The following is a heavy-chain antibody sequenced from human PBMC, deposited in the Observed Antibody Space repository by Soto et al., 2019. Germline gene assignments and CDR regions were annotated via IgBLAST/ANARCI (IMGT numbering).Heavy chain of an antibody. CDR2: IIPIFGTA. D-gene: IGHD3-10*01. Sequence: QVQLVQSGAEVKKPGSSVKVSCKASGGTFSSYAISWVRQAPGQGLEWMGGIIPIFGTANYAQKFQGRVTITADESTSTAYMELSSLRSEDRAVYYCERGLGSGSYYSDAFDIWGQGTMVTVSS. CDR1: GGTFSSYA. CDR3: ERGLGSGSYYSDAFDI. J-gene: IGHJ3*02. V-gene: IGHV1-69*01.